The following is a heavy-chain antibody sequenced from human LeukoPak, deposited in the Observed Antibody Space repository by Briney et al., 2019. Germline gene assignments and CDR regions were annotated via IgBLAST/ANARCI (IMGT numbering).Heavy chain of an antibody. CDR2: INSDGSSI. CDR3: ARDRYSSSWYSLVHGMDV. D-gene: IGHD6-13*01. V-gene: IGHV3-74*03. J-gene: IGHJ6*02. Sequence: GGSLGLSCAASGFTFSSYWMHWVRQAPGKGLVWVSRINSDGSSITYADSVKGRFTISRDNAKNTLYLQMNRLRSDDTAVYYCARDRYSSSWYSLVHGMDVWGQGTTVTVSS. CDR1: GFTFSSYW.